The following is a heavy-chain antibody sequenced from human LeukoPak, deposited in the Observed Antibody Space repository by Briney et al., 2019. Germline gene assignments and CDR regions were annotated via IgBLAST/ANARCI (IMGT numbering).Heavy chain of an antibody. D-gene: IGHD2-2*01. J-gene: IGHJ5*02. CDR3: ARDLRYCSSTSCYSYCSGGSCPNWFDP. Sequence: SETLSLTCTVSGGSISSYYWSWIRQPPGKGLEWIGYIDYSGSTNYNPSLKSRVTISVDTSKNQFSLKLSSVTAADTAVHYCARDLRYCSSTSCYSYCSGGSCPNWFDPRGQGTLVTVSS. CDR1: GGSISSYY. V-gene: IGHV4-59*01. CDR2: IDYSGST.